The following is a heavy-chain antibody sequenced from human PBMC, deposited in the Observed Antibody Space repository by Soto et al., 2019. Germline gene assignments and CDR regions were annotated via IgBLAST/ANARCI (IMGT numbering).Heavy chain of an antibody. CDR2: IIPIFGTA. CDR3: ARDGGRHSGGIDY. CDR1: GGTFSSYS. D-gene: IGHD1-26*01. J-gene: IGHJ4*02. V-gene: IGHV1-69*01. Sequence: QVQLVQSGAVVKKPGSSVKVSCKASGGTFSSYSINWVRQAPGQGLEWMGEIIPIFGTANYTQKFQGRVTITADESTSTAYMELSSLRSDDTAVYYCARDGGRHSGGIDYWGQGTLVTVSS.